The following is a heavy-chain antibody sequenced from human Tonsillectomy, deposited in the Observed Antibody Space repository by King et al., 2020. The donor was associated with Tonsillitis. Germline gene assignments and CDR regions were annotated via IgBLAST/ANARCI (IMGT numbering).Heavy chain of an antibody. CDR1: GGTFSSNA. CDR2: IIPIFGSA. CDR3: ASPGGITVAANLALDY. Sequence: VQLVESGAEVKKPGSSVKVSCKASGGTFSSNAINWVRQAPGQGLEWMGGIIPIFGSANYAQKFQGRVTITADESTSTAYMELSSLRSEETAMYYCASPGGITVAANLALDYWGQGTLVTVSS. D-gene: IGHD6-19*01. J-gene: IGHJ4*02. V-gene: IGHV1-69*01.